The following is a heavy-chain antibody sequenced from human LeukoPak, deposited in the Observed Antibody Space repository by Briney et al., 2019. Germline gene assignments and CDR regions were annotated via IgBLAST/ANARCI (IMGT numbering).Heavy chain of an antibody. J-gene: IGHJ6*02. Sequence: SETLSLTCSVSGGSISSYYWSWIRQPPGKGLEWIGYIYYSGSTNYNPSLQSRVTISVDTSKNQFSLKLSSVTAADTAVYYCARAHPRSYGMDVWGQGTTVTVSS. CDR3: ARAHPRSYGMDV. CDR1: GGSISSYY. V-gene: IGHV4-59*01. CDR2: IYYSGST.